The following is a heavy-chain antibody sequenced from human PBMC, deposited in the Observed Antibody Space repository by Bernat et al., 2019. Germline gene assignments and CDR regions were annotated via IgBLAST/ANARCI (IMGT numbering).Heavy chain of an antibody. Sequence: EVQLVESGGGLVQPGGSLRLSCAASGFTFSSYWMHWVRQTPGKGLVWVSRINSDGTVTTYADSVKGRFTISRDNAENTLYLQMNSLRAEDTAVYYCAKDGQLTPYFYYYMDVWGRGTTATVSS. CDR2: INSDGTVT. J-gene: IGHJ6*03. D-gene: IGHD3-10*01. CDR3: AKDGQLTPYFYYYMDV. CDR1: GFTFSSYW. V-gene: IGHV3-74*01.